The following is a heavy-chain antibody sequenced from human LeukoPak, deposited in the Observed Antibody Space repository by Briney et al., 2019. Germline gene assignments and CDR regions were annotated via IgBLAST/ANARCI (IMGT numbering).Heavy chain of an antibody. CDR2: ISGSGGST. CDR3: AKGNPPIAVAGTKWFDP. Sequence: GGSLRLSCAASGFTFSSYATSWVRQAPGKGLEWVSAISGSGGSTYYADSVKGRFTISRDNSKNTLYLQMNSLRAEDTAVYYCAKGNPPIAVAGTKWFDPWGQGTLVTVSS. CDR1: GFTFSSYA. D-gene: IGHD6-19*01. J-gene: IGHJ5*02. V-gene: IGHV3-23*01.